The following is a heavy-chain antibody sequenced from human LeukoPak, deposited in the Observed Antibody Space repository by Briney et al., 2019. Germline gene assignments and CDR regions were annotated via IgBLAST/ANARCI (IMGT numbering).Heavy chain of an antibody. J-gene: IGHJ3*02. V-gene: IGHV4-4*02. CDR2: IYHSGST. CDR1: GGSISSSNW. Sequence: SETLSLTCAVSGGSISSSNWWSWVRQPPGKGLEWIGEIYHSGSTNYNPSLKSRVTISVDKSKNQFSLKLSSVTAADTAVYYCARAEVRIAAAGNRAFDIWGQGTMVTVSS. CDR3: ARAEVRIAAAGNRAFDI. D-gene: IGHD6-13*01.